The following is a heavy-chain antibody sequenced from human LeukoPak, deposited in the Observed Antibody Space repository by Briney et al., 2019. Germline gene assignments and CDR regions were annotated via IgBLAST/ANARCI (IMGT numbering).Heavy chain of an antibody. D-gene: IGHD5-24*01. Sequence: GSLRLSCAASGFTFSSYEMNWIRQPPGKGLEWIGSIYYSGSTYYNPSLKSRVTISVDTSKNQFSLKLSSVTAADTAVYYCASRDGYNLWWYFDLWGRGTLVTVSS. CDR2: IYYSGST. CDR1: GFTFSSYE. CDR3: ASRDGYNLWWYFDL. V-gene: IGHV4-39*01. J-gene: IGHJ2*01.